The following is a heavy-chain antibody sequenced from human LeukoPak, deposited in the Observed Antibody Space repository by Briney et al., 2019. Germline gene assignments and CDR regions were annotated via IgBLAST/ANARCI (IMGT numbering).Heavy chain of an antibody. V-gene: IGHV3-74*03. Sequence: GGSLRLSCAASGFTFSSYSMNWVRQAPGKGLVWVSHIKTDGSSITYADSVKGRFTISRDNAKNTLYLQMNSLRAEDTAVYYCARVRYNNALDYWGQGALVTASS. D-gene: IGHD1-14*01. CDR1: GFTFSSYS. CDR2: IKTDGSSI. CDR3: ARVRYNNALDY. J-gene: IGHJ4*02.